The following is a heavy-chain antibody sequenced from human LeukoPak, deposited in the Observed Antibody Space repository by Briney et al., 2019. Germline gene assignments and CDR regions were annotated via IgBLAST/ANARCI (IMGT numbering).Heavy chain of an antibody. V-gene: IGHV4-59*12. D-gene: IGHD6-13*01. CDR1: GGSISSYY. J-gene: IGHJ4*02. CDR2: IYYSGST. Sequence: PSETLSLTCTVSGGSISSYYWSWIRQPPGKGLEWIGYIYYSGSTYYNPSLKSRVTISVDTSKNQFSLKLSSVTAADTAVYYCARDYIAAASFWGQGTLVTVSS. CDR3: ARDYIAAASF.